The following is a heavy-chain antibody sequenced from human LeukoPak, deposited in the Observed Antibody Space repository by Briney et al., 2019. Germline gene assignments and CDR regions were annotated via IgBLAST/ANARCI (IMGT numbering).Heavy chain of an antibody. Sequence: ASVKVSCKASGYTFISYGISWVRQAPGQGLEWMGWISAYNGNTNYAQKLQGRITMTTDTSTSTAYMELRSLRSDDTAVYYCARGLDLWYSSGWPEGHVAFDIWGQGTMVTVSS. D-gene: IGHD6-19*01. CDR2: ISAYNGNT. CDR1: GYTFISYG. J-gene: IGHJ3*02. CDR3: ARGLDLWYSSGWPEGHVAFDI. V-gene: IGHV1-18*01.